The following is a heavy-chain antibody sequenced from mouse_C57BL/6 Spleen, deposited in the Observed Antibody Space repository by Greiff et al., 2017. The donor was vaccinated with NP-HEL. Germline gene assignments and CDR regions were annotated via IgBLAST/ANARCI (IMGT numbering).Heavy chain of an antibody. J-gene: IGHJ1*03. CDR2: INPYNGGT. Sequence: EVQLQQSGPVLVKPGASVKMSCKASGYTFTDYYMNWVKQSHGKSLEWIGVINPYNGGTSYNQKFKGKATLTVDKSSSTAYMELNSLTSEDSAVYYCARRDYYGSSSYWYFDVWGTGTTVTVSS. CDR1: GYTFTDYY. D-gene: IGHD1-1*01. CDR3: ARRDYYGSSSYWYFDV. V-gene: IGHV1-19*01.